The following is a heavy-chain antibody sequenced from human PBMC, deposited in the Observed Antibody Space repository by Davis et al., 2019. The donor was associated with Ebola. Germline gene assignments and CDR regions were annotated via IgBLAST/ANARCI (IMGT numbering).Heavy chain of an antibody. J-gene: IGHJ5*02. Sequence: GGSLRLSCAASGFTFSSYSMNWVRQAPGKGLEWVSYISSSSSTIYYADSAKGRFTISRDNAKNTLYLQMNSLRAEDTAVYYCARVGYGDYWRWFDPWGQGTLVTVSS. CDR2: ISSSSSTI. CDR3: ARVGYGDYWRWFDP. CDR1: GFTFSSYS. D-gene: IGHD4-17*01. V-gene: IGHV3-48*04.